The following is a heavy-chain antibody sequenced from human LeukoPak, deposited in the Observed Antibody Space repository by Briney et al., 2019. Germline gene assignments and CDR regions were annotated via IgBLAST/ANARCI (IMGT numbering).Heavy chain of an antibody. CDR3: ARQEPSYYYDSSGYYTSY. D-gene: IGHD3-22*01. J-gene: IGHJ4*02. Sequence: GESLQISCKASGYSFTTHWIGWVRQMPGKGLEWMGIIYPGDSDTRYSPSFQGQVTISADKSISTAYLQWSSLKASDTAMYYCARQEPSYYYDSSGYYTSYWGQGTLVTVSS. CDR1: GYSFTTHW. CDR2: IYPGDSDT. V-gene: IGHV5-51*01.